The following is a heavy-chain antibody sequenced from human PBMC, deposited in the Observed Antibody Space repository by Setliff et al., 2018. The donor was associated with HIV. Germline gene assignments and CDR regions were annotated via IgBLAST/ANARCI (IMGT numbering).Heavy chain of an antibody. Sequence: ASVKVSCKASGYIFTSYYMHWLRQVPGQGLEWMGIVDPSGGSTHYAQEFEGRVTMTRDTSTSTFHMELSSLTSEDRAIYYCARDGRAVTSLMVVVSLKNGMDVWGQGTTVTVS. J-gene: IGHJ6*02. CDR2: VDPSGGST. CDR1: GYIFTSYY. CDR3: ARDGRAVTSLMVVVSLKNGMDV. D-gene: IGHD3-22*01. V-gene: IGHV1-46*01.